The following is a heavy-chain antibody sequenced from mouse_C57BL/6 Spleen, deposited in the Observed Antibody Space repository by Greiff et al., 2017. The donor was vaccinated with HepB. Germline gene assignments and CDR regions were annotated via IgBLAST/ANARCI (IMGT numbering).Heavy chain of an antibody. V-gene: IGHV1-82*01. CDR3: ARGEITTRGYYAMDY. CDR1: GYAFSSSW. J-gene: IGHJ4*01. CDR2: IYPGDGDT. D-gene: IGHD2-4*01. Sequence: VQLQQSGPELVKPGASVKISCKASGYAFSSSWMNWVKQRPGKGLEWIGRIYPGDGDTNYNGKFKGKATLTADKSSSTAYMQLSSLTSEDSAVYFCARGEITTRGYYAMDYWGQGTSVTVSS.